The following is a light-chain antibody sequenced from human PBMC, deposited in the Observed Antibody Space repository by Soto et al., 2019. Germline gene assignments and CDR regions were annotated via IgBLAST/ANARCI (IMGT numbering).Light chain of an antibody. CDR3: QQYGRP. Sequence: EIVLTQSPGTLSLSPGERTTLSCRASQSVSSNFLDWYQQKPGQAPRLLIYGASSRATGIPDRFSGSGSGTDFTLTISRLEPEDFGVYYCQQYGRPFGQGTKVDIK. V-gene: IGKV3-20*01. CDR2: GAS. J-gene: IGKJ1*01. CDR1: QSVSSNF.